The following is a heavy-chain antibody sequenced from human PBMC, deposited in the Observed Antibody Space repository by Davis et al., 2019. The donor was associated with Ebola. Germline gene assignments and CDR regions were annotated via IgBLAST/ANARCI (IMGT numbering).Heavy chain of an antibody. Sequence: GESLKISCAASGFTFSSHAMSWVRQAPGKGLEWVSGIRGSGDTTYYADSVKGRFTISRDNSKNTAYLQMNSLKTEDTAVYYCTSRYSSTNDYWGQGILVTVSS. D-gene: IGHD6-13*01. J-gene: IGHJ4*02. V-gene: IGHV3-23*01. CDR1: GFTFSSHA. CDR3: TSRYSSTNDY. CDR2: IRGSGDTT.